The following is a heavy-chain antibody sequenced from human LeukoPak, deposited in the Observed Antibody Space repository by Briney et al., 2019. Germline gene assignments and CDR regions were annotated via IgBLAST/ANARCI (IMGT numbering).Heavy chain of an antibody. CDR1: GGSIRSCNYC. CDR3: ASHTRGSPNYFDY. J-gene: IGHJ4*02. D-gene: IGHD1-26*01. V-gene: IGHV4-39*01. Sequence: PSETLSLTCTVSGGSIRSCNYCWGWIRLPPGKGLVWIGSIYFSGTSYYNPSLKSRVTISVDTTKHQFSLKLTSVTAADTAVYYCASHTRGSPNYFDYWGQGTLVTVSS. CDR2: IYFSGTS.